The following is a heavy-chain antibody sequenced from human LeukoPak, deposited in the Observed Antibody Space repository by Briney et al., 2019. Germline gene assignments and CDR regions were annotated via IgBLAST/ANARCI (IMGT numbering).Heavy chain of an antibody. CDR2: ISYDGSNT. D-gene: IGHD6-6*01. CDR1: GFTFSSYA. J-gene: IGHJ4*02. CDR3: GSPPTIAARYIDY. V-gene: IGHV3-30-3*01. Sequence: GGSLRLSCAASGFTFSSYAMHWVRQAPGKGLEWAAVISYDGSNTYYADSVKGRFSISRDNSKNTLYLRMNSLRPEDTAVYYCGSPPTIAARYIDYWGQGTLVTVSS.